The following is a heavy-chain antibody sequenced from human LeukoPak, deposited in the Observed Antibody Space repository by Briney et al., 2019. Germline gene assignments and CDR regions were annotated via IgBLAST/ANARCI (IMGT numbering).Heavy chain of an antibody. D-gene: IGHD2-21*02. CDR1: GGSISSSSYY. CDR3: ARVVTAFSYYFDY. Sequence: SETLSLTCTVSGGSISSSSYYWGWIRQPPGKGLEWIGSIYYSGSTYYNPSLKRRVTISVDTSKNQFSLKPSSVTAADTAVYYCARVVTAFSYYFDYWGQGTLVTVSS. J-gene: IGHJ4*02. CDR2: IYYSGST. V-gene: IGHV4-39*07.